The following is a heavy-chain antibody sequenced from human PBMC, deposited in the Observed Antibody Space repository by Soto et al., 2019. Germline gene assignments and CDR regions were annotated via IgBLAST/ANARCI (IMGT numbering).Heavy chain of an antibody. V-gene: IGHV4-34*01. D-gene: IGHD6-19*01. CDR3: AGVVSSGRPNWFDP. CDR2: INQSGST. CDR1: GGSFSGYY. Sequence: PSETLSLTCAVYGGSFSGYYCTWIRQPPGKGLEWIGEINQSGSTNYNPSLKSRVTISVDMSKNQFSLKMSSVTAADTAVYYCAGVVSSGRPNWFDPWGQGTLVTVSS. J-gene: IGHJ5*02.